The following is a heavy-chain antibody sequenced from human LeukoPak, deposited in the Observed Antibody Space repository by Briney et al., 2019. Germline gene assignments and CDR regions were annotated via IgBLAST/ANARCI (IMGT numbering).Heavy chain of an antibody. CDR3: ARADCSGGSCWDFDY. CDR1: GYTFTSYG. V-gene: IGHV1-18*01. D-gene: IGHD2-15*01. J-gene: IGHJ4*02. Sequence: ASVKVSCKASGYTFTSYGISWVRHAPGQGLEWMGWISAYNCNTNYAQKLQGRVTMTTDTSTSTGYMELRSLRSDDTAVYYCARADCSGGSCWDFDYWGQGTLVTVSS. CDR2: ISAYNCNT.